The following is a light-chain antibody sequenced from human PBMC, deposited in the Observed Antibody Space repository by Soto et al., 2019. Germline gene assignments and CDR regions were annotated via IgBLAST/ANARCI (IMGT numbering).Light chain of an antibody. CDR1: QSISTW. V-gene: IGKV1-5*03. CDR3: QQYNSYSWA. Sequence: DIQMTQSPSTLSASVGDRVTITCRASQSISTWLAWYQQRAGKAPKLLIYKASNLESGVPSRFSGSGSGTDFTLTISSLQPDDFATYYCQQYNSYSWAFGQGIKVEIK. J-gene: IGKJ1*01. CDR2: KAS.